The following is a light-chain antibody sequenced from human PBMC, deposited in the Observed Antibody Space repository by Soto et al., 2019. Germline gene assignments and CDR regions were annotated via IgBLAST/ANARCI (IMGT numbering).Light chain of an antibody. Sequence: QSALTQPHSVSGSPGQSVTISCTETSGNVDNYNYVSWYQQHPGKAPKLMIYAVNKRPSGVPDRFSGSKSGNTASLPISGLQAEDEADYYCCSYTGTVFGGGTKLTVL. CDR3: CSYTGTV. J-gene: IGLJ2*01. V-gene: IGLV2-11*01. CDR1: SGNVDNYNY. CDR2: AVN.